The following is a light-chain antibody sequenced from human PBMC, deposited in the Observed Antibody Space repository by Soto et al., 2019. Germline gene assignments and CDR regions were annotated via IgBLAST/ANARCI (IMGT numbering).Light chain of an antibody. Sequence: ALAQPASVSGSPGQSITISCTGTSSDIGSYDYVSWYQQHPGKALNLIIYEVTDRPSGVSNRFSGSKSGNTASLTISGLQAEDEADYYCSSFTSTSTRLFGSGTKVTVL. J-gene: IGLJ1*01. CDR1: SSDIGSYDY. V-gene: IGLV2-14*01. CDR2: EVT. CDR3: SSFTSTSTRL.